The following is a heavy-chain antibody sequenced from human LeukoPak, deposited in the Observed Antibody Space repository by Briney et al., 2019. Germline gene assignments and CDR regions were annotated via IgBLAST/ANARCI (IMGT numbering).Heavy chain of an antibody. CDR2: IWYDGSNK. Sequence: GGSLRPSCAASGFTFSSYGMHWVRQAPGKGLEWVAVIWYDGSNKYYADSVKGRFTISRDNSKNTLYLQMNSLRAEDTAVYYCARSRGYSYGYYYYGMDVWGQGTTVTVSS. V-gene: IGHV3-33*01. D-gene: IGHD5-18*01. CDR3: ARSRGYSYGYYYYGMDV. CDR1: GFTFSSYG. J-gene: IGHJ6*02.